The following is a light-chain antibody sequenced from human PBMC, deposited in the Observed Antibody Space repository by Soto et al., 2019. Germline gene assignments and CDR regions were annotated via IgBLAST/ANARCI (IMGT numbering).Light chain of an antibody. CDR2: DAS. J-gene: IGKJ2*01. CDR1: QGISSA. V-gene: IGKV1-13*02. CDR3: QQFNSYLYT. Sequence: AIQLTQSPSSLSASVGDRVTITCRASQGISSALAWYQQKPGKAPKLLIYDASSLESGVPSRFSGSGSGTDFTLTISILQPEDFATYYCQQFNSYLYTFGQGTKLEIK.